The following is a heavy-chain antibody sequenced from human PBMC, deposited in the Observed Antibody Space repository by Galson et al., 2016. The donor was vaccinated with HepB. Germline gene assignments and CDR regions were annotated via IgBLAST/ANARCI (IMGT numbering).Heavy chain of an antibody. J-gene: IGHJ4*02. V-gene: IGHV3-9*01. CDR3: AGDESAVGAMGKFDY. Sequence: SLRLSCAVSGFTFDEYAMHWVRQAPGKGLEWVSGINWGGGLGYADSVKGRFTISRDNAKNSLYLQMNSLRVEDTAVYYCAGDESAVGAMGKFDYWGQGTLVTVSS. CDR1: GFTFDEYA. CDR2: INWGGGL. D-gene: IGHD1-26*01.